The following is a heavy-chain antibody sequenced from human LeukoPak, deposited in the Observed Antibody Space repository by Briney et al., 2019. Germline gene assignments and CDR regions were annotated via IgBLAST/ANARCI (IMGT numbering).Heavy chain of an antibody. CDR3: TKAQGMTHWFFDY. Sequence: GGSLRLSCAASGFPFSSYGMSWVRQTPGKGLEWIAVINGDGYMTYYADSVKGRFAVFRDSSENTLYLQMSGLRVDDRAVYYCTKAQGMTHWFFDYWGRGALVTVTS. CDR2: INGDGYMT. J-gene: IGHJ2*01. CDR1: GFPFSSYG. V-gene: IGHV3-23*01.